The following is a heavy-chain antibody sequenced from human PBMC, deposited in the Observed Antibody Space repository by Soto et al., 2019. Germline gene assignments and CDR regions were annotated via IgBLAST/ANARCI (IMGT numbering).Heavy chain of an antibody. CDR2: IWYDGSNK. J-gene: IGHJ4*02. D-gene: IGHD5-18*01. V-gene: IGHV3-33*01. CDR1: GFTFSSYG. CDR3: ARTWIQLYGSSPVDY. Sequence: QVQLVESGGGVVQPGRSLRLSCAASGFTFSSYGMHWVRQAPGKGLEWVAVIWYDGSNKYYADSVKGRFTISRDNSKNTLYLQMVILSAEDTAVYYCARTWIQLYGSSPVDYWGRGTLVTVSA.